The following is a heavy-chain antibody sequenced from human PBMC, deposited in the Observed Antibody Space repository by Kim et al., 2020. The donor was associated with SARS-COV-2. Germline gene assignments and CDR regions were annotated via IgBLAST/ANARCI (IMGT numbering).Heavy chain of an antibody. V-gene: IGHV3-66*01. D-gene: IGHD3-16*01. J-gene: IGHJ6*02. Sequence: GGSLRLSCAASGFTVSSNYMTWVRQAPGKGLEWVSIIYSGGSTYYADSAKGRVTISRDNSKNTLYLQMSSLRAEDTAVYYCARDQRVITLGGVDYYYGMDVGGQGTTVTV. CDR2: IYSGGST. CDR1: GFTVSSNY. CDR3: ARDQRVITLGGVDYYYGMDV.